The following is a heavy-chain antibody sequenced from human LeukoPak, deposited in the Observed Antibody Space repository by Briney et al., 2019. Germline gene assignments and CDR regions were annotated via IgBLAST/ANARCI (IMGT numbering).Heavy chain of an antibody. J-gene: IGHJ4*02. V-gene: IGHV4-59*01. Sequence: SETLSLTCTVSSGSISTYYWNWIRQPPGKGLEWIGFISYSGSTNYNPSLKSRATISVDTSKNQFSLKLSSVTAADTAVYYCARAYASYFLTDYWGQGTLVTVSS. D-gene: IGHD1-26*01. CDR3: ARAYASYFLTDY. CDR2: ISYSGST. CDR1: SGSISTYY.